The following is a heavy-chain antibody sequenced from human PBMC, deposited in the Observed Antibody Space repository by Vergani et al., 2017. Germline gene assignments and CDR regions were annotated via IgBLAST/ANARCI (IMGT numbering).Heavy chain of an antibody. D-gene: IGHD3-22*01. CDR1: GFTFSSYS. CDR2: ISSSSSYI. V-gene: IGHV3-21*01. J-gene: IGHJ4*02. CDR3: ARDGDSSGYSDY. Sequence: EVQLVESGGGLVKPGGSLRLSCAASGFTFSSYSMNWVRQAPGRGLEWVSSISSSSSYISYADSVKGRFTIPRDNAKNSLYLQMISLRAEDTAVYYCARDGDSSGYSDYWGQGTLVTVSS.